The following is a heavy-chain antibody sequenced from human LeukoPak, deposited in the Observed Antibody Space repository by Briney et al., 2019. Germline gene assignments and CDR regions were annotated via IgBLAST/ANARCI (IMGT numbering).Heavy chain of an antibody. V-gene: IGHV3-30*03. CDR3: ARDYYGSGSYYRTLDY. CDR2: ISYDGSNK. D-gene: IGHD3-10*01. Sequence: GGSLRLSCAASGFTFSSYGMHWVRQAPGKGLEWEAVISYDGSNKYYADSVKGRFTISRDNAKNSLYLQMNSLRAEDTAVYYCARDYYGSGSYYRTLDYWGQGTLVTVSS. J-gene: IGHJ4*02. CDR1: GFTFSSYG.